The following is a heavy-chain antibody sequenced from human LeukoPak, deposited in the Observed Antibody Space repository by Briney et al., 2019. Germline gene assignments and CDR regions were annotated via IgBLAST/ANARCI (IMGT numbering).Heavy chain of an antibody. CDR3: AKGIAAAGTIQLYYFDY. D-gene: IGHD6-13*01. J-gene: IGHJ4*02. Sequence: GGSLRLSCAASGFTFSSYAMSWVRQAPGEGLEWVSAISGSGGSTYYADSVKGRFTTSRDNSKNTLYLQMNSLRAEDTAVYYCAKGIAAAGTIQLYYFDYWGQGTLVTVSS. V-gene: IGHV3-23*01. CDR2: ISGSGGST. CDR1: GFTFSSYA.